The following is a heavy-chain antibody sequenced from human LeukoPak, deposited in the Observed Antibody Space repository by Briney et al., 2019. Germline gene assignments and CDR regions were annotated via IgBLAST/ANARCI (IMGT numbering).Heavy chain of an antibody. CDR1: GFIFSDHY. Sequence: GGSLRLSCAASGFIFSDHYMIWIRKAPGRVLEWVSYIISSSSYTNYADSVKGRFTISRDNAKNSLYLQMNSLRVEDTAVYYCARGSSSWSFDYWGQGTLVTVSS. CDR2: IISSSSYT. J-gene: IGHJ4*02. CDR3: ARGSSSWSFDY. V-gene: IGHV3-11*06. D-gene: IGHD6-13*01.